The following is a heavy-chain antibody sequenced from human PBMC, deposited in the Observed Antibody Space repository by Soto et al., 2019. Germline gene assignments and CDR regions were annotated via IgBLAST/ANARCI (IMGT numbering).Heavy chain of an antibody. V-gene: IGHV3-30-3*01. Sequence: GGSLRLSCVVTGFTFTDYAIHWVRQAPGKGLEWVAVFSSGGGRLYIADSVKARFTISRDDSRNTLYLQVNNLRPEDTAVYYCARDRSWYTYHYYYGMHVWGPATSVTVSS. CDR3: ARDRSWYTYHYYYGMHV. D-gene: IGHD6-13*01. CDR2: FSSGGGRL. CDR1: GFTFTDYA. J-gene: IGHJ6*02.